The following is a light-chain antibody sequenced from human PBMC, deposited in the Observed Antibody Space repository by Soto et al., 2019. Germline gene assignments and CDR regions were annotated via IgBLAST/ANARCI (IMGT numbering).Light chain of an antibody. CDR3: QSYDRSLSGYVV. J-gene: IGLJ2*01. CDR1: SSNIWAGYD. Sequence: QSVLTQPPSVSGAPGQRVTISCTGSSSNIWAGYDVHWYQQLPGTAPKLLIYGNSNRPSGVPDRFSGSKSGTSASLAITGLQAEAEADYYCQSYDRSLSGYVVFGGGTKLTVL. V-gene: IGLV1-40*01. CDR2: GNS.